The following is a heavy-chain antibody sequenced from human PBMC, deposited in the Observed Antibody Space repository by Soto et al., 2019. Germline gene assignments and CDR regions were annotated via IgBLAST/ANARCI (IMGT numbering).Heavy chain of an antibody. V-gene: IGHV3-23*01. CDR3: AKKGHTSSRRDYFDY. J-gene: IGHJ4*02. Sequence: GGSLRLSCAASGFSFSSYAMSWVRQAPGKGLEWVSAISDSGHSTNYADSVKGRFTISRDNSKNTLYLQMNSLRAEDTAVYYCAKKGHTSSRRDYFDYWGQGTLVTVSS. D-gene: IGHD6-6*01. CDR1: GFSFSSYA. CDR2: ISDSGHST.